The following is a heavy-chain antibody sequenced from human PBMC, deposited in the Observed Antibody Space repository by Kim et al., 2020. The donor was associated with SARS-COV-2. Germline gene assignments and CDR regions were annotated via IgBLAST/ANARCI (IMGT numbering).Heavy chain of an antibody. Sequence: SETLSLICTVSGGSISSGSYYWSWIRQPAGKGLEWIGRIYTSGSTNYNPSLKSRVTISVDTSKNQFSLKLSSVTAADTAVYYCARGDGYNIDYWGQGTLVTVSS. J-gene: IGHJ4*02. CDR1: GGSISSGSYY. D-gene: IGHD5-12*01. V-gene: IGHV4-61*02. CDR3: ARGDGYNIDY. CDR2: IYTSGST.